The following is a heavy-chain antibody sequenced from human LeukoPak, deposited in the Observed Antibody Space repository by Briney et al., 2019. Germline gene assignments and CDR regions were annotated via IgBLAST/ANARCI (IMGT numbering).Heavy chain of an antibody. D-gene: IGHD3-16*01. CDR3: ARGGSWAPLDV. Sequence: GGSLRLSCAASGFTFSDHYMDWVRQAPGKGLEWVGRIRNEANSYSTEYAASVKGRFTISRDDSKNSVYLQMNSLKTEDTAVYCCARGGSWAPLDVWGQGTTVTVSS. CDR2: IRNEANSYST. V-gene: IGHV3-72*01. J-gene: IGHJ6*02. CDR1: GFTFSDHY.